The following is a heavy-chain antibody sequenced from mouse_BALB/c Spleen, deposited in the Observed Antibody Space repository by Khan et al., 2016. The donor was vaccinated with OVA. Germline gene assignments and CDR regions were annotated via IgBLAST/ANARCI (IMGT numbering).Heavy chain of an antibody. CDR2: INPSNGYT. Sequence: VQLQESGAELARPGASVKMSCKASGYTFTSYTIHWIKLRPGQGLEWIGYINPSNGYTNYNQKFKDKATLTADKSSTTAYMELSSLTSDDSALYNCVRDRAYHRSDGWFAYWGQGTLVTVSA. V-gene: IGHV1-4*01. CDR1: GYTFTSYT. D-gene: IGHD2-14*01. CDR3: VRDRAYHRSDGWFAY. J-gene: IGHJ3*01.